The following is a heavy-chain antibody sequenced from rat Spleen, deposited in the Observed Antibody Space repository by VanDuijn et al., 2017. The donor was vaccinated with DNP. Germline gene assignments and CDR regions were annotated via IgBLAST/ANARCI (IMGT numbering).Heavy chain of an antibody. CDR1: GFTFSNYD. CDR2: IDSSGYRT. D-gene: IGHD2-3*01. J-gene: IGHJ4*01. Sequence: EVQLVESGGGLVQPGKSLKLSCSASGFTFSNYDMAWVRQAPKKGLEWVATIDSSGYRTYYADSVKGRFSISRNNAKSSQYLQMNSLKSEDTATYYCARFDGYDYLYVMDVWGQGTSVTVSS. V-gene: IGHV5S13*01. CDR3: ARFDGYDYLYVMDV.